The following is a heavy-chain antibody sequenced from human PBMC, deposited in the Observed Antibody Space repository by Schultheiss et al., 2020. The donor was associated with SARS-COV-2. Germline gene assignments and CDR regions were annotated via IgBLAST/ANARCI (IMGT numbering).Heavy chain of an antibody. Sequence: GGSLRLSCAASGFTFSSYAMSWVRQAPGKGLEWVSAISGSGGSTYYADSVKGRFTISRDNSKNTLYLQMNSLRAEDTAVYYCTRLGILTGGDYWGQGTLVTVSS. CDR2: ISGSGGST. V-gene: IGHV3-23*01. D-gene: IGHD3-9*01. J-gene: IGHJ4*02. CDR1: GFTFSSYA. CDR3: TRLGILTGGDY.